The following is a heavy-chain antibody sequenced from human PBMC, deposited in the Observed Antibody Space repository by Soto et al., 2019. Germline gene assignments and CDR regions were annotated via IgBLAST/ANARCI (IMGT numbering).Heavy chain of an antibody. CDR1: GSIFSGYG. Sequence: QEHLVESGGGVVQPGRSLRLSCAASGSIFSGYGMHWVRQAPGKGLEWVAVIWYDGSNKYYADSVKGRLTISRDNSINMLYVQMDSLRAEDTAVYYCARDGIGGFAFRGFCDYLGQGTLVTVFS. D-gene: IGHD2-15*01. CDR3: ARDGIGGFAFRGFCDY. J-gene: IGHJ4*02. CDR2: IWYDGSNK. V-gene: IGHV3-33*01.